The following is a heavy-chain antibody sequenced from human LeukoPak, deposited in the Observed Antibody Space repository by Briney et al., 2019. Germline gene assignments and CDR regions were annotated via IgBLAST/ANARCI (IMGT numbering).Heavy chain of an antibody. CDR1: GFTVSSNY. Sequence: GGSLRLSCAASGFTVSSNYMGWVRQAPGKGLEWVSVIYSGGSTYYADSVKGRFTISRDNSKNTLYLQMNSLRAEDTAVYYCARGIQLWAYFDYWGQGTLVTVSS. D-gene: IGHD5-18*01. CDR2: IYSGGST. CDR3: ARGIQLWAYFDY. V-gene: IGHV3-53*01. J-gene: IGHJ4*02.